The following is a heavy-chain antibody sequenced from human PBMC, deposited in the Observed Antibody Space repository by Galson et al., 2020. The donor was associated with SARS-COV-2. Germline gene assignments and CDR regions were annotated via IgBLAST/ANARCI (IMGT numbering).Heavy chain of an antibody. D-gene: IGHD5-12*01. CDR3: ASVATSGAFDY. J-gene: IGHJ4*02. CDR1: GGSISSGGYS. V-gene: IGHV4-30-2*01. CDR2: IYHSGST. Sequence: ETSETLSLTCAVSGGSISSGGYSWSWIRQPPGKGLEWIGYIYHSGSTYYNPSLKSRVTISVDRSKNQFSLKLSSVTAADTAVYYCASVATSGAFDYWGQGTLVTVSS.